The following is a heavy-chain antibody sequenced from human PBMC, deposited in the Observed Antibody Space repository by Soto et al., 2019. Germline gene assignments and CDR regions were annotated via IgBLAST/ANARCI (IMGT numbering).Heavy chain of an antibody. V-gene: IGHV4-39*01. CDR3: ARRAVLRYFDWLLPKNYYYYYGMDV. D-gene: IGHD3-9*01. CDR2: IYYSGST. J-gene: IGHJ6*02. Sequence: PSETLSLTCTVSGGSISSSSYYWGWIRQPPGKGLEWIGSIYYSGSTYYNPSLKSRVTISVDTSKNQFSLKLSSVTAADTAVYYCARRAVLRYFDWLLPKNYYYYYGMDVWGQGTTVTVSS. CDR1: GGSISSSSYY.